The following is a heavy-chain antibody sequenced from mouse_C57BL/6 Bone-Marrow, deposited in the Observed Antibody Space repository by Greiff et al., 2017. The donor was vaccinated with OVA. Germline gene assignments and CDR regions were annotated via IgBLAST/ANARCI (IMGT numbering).Heavy chain of an antibody. D-gene: IGHD1-1*01. CDR1: GYTFTSYW. V-gene: IGHV1-5*01. J-gene: IGHJ2*01. CDR2: IYPGNSDT. Sequence: EVQLVESGTVLARPGASVKMSCKTSGYTFTSYWMHWVKQRPGQGLAWIGAIYPGNSDTSYNQKFKGKAKLTAVTSASTAYMELSSLTNEDSAVYYCTREKGTTVVERNYWGQGTTLTVSS. CDR3: TREKGTTVVERNY.